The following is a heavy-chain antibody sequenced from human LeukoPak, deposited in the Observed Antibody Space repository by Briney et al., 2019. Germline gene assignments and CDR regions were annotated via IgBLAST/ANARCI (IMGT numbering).Heavy chain of an antibody. Sequence: PSETLSLTCTVSGGSISIYYWSWIRQPPGKGLEWMGYIYYSGSTNYNPTLKSRVTLSVDTSKNQFSLKLSSVTAADTAVYHCGATVDEGTVNTWPYYFDYWGQGTLVTVSS. CDR3: GATVDEGTVNTWPYYFDY. CDR1: GGSISIYY. J-gene: IGHJ4*02. D-gene: IGHD4-17*01. V-gene: IGHV4-59*01. CDR2: IYYSGST.